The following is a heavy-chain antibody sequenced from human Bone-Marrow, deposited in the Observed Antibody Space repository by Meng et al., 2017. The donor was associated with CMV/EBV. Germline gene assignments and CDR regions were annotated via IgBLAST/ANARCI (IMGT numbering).Heavy chain of an antibody. CDR2: ISSGSTSI. Sequence: GESLKISCTASGFTFSSYTMNWVRQAPGKGLEWVSSISSGSTSIYYTDSVRGRFAISRDNAKNSLYLQMNSLRAEDTAVYYCARDPSGVRGSNAAFDIWGQGTLVTVSS. D-gene: IGHD2-8*01. J-gene: IGHJ3*02. CDR3: ARDPSGVRGSNAAFDI. CDR1: GFTFSSYT. V-gene: IGHV3-21*01.